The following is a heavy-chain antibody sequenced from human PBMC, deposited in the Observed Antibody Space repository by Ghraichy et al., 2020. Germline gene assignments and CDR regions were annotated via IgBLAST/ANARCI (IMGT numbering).Heavy chain of an antibody. CDR2: IIPIFGTA. D-gene: IGHD3-9*01. CDR1: GGTFSSYA. V-gene: IGHV1-69*13. Sequence: SVKVSCKASGGTFSSYAISWVRQAPGQGLEWMGGIIPIFGTANYAQKFQGRVTITADESTSTAYMELSSLRSEDTAVYYCARSWRYFDWSSGGPWGQGTLVTVSS. CDR3: ARSWRYFDWSSGGP. J-gene: IGHJ5*02.